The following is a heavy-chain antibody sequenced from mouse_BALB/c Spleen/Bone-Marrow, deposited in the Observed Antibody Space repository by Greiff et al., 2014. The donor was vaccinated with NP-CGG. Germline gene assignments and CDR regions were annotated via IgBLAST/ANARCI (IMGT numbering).Heavy chain of an antibody. J-gene: IGHJ3*01. CDR2: IGVGGTYT. CDR1: GFTFSGFG. D-gene: IGHD1-1*01. V-gene: IGHV5-6*01. CDR3: ARPFTTVVATVFAY. Sequence: EVHLVESGGDLVKPGGSLKLSCAASGFTFSGFGMSWVRQSPDKRLEWVATIGVGGTYTYYPDSVKGRFTISRDNAKNTLYLRMSSLKSEGTAMYYCARPFTTVVATVFAYWGQGTLVTVSA.